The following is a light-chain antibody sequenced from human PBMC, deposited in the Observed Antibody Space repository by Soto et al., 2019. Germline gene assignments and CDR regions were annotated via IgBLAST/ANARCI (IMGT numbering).Light chain of an antibody. CDR2: DVS. CDR1: SSDVGDYDY. V-gene: IGLV2-11*01. CDR3: CSYAGSYTYV. Sequence: QSALTQPRSVSGSPGQSVTISCTGTSSDVGDYDYVSWYQQHPGKAPKLMISDVSKRPSGVPDRFSGSKFGNTASLTISGLQPEDEADYYCCSYAGSYTYVFGIGTKLTVL. J-gene: IGLJ1*01.